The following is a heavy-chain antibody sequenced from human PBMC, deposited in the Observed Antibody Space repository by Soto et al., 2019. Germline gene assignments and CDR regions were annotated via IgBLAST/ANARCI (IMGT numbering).Heavy chain of an antibody. CDR2: IYYSRST. V-gene: IGHV4-59*08. CDR3: AGLSMITFGGIRKDAFDV. J-gene: IGHJ3*01. Sequence: QVQLQESGPGLVKPSETLSLTCTVSGDSIRSYYWSWIRQPPGKGLEWIGYIYYSRSTNYNPYHKSTVTRSVDTSKNQFSLKLSSVPAADTAVYYRAGLSMITFGGIRKDAFDVWGQGTMVTVSS. CDR1: GDSIRSYY. D-gene: IGHD3-16*01.